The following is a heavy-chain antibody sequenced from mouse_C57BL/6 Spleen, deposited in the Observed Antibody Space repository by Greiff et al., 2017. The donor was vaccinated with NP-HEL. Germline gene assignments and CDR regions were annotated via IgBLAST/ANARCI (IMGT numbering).Heavy chain of an antibody. CDR1: GFTFSSYG. Sequence: EVKVVESGGDLVKPGGSLKLSCAASGFTFSSYGMSWVRQTPDKRLEWVATISSGGSYTYYPDSVKGRFTISRDNAKNTLYLQMSSLKSEDTAMYYCARHDYGRFLDYWGQGTTLTVSS. D-gene: IGHD1-1*01. CDR2: ISSGGSYT. CDR3: ARHDYGRFLDY. V-gene: IGHV5-6*01. J-gene: IGHJ2*01.